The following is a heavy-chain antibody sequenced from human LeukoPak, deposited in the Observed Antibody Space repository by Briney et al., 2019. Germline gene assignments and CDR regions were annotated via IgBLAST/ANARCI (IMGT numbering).Heavy chain of an antibody. CDR1: GFTFDVYA. D-gene: IGHD6-19*01. CDR3: AKSRSSGWYSAFDY. J-gene: IGHJ4*02. V-gene: IGHV3-9*03. Sequence: PTGGPLRLSCAASGFTFDVYAKLGVRDAPGEGLEWVSGITWSSGSIGYADSVKGRFTISRDNAKSSLYLQMNSLRAEDMALYYCAKSRSSGWYSAFDYWGQGTLVTVSS. CDR2: ITWSSGSI.